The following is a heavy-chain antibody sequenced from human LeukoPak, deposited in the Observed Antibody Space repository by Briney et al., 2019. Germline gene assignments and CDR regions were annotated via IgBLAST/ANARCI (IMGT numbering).Heavy chain of an antibody. Sequence: PGTVSLTCTVSGSSISRGSYLWEWLRQPPGKGLEWIGSIYYSGSTYYSPSPKSRVTISVDTSKSQFSLKVSSVTAADRAVYYCARDRFDDSSGYYYHYYYYMDVWGKGTTVTVSS. V-gene: IGHV4-39*07. J-gene: IGHJ6*03. D-gene: IGHD3-22*01. CDR2: IYYSGST. CDR1: GSSISRGSYL. CDR3: ARDRFDDSSGYYYHYYYYMDV.